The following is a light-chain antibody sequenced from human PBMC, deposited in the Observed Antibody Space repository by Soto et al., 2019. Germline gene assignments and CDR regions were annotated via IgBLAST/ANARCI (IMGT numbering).Light chain of an antibody. Sequence: ETVLTHSPGTLSSSPGERATLSFSASQSVSSSYLAWYQQKPGQAPSLLMYGASRRATGIPERFSGSGSGTDFTLTISRLEPEDFAVYYCQQYGSSPRTFGQGTKVDI. V-gene: IGKV3-20*01. CDR2: GAS. CDR3: QQYGSSPRT. CDR1: QSVSSSY. J-gene: IGKJ1*01.